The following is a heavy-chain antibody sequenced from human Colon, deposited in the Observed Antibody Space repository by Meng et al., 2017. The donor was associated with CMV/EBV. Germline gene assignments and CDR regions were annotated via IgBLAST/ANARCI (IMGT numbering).Heavy chain of an antibody. J-gene: IGHJ5*02. D-gene: IGHD1-26*01. CDR2: ITPNGDST. V-gene: IGHV1-46*01. CDR3: ARQISVGSVDP. CDR1: GDTFSKLY. Sequence: QVQLVQSGAEVKKPGASGRVSCKASGDTFSKLYIHWVRQAPGQGLEWMGLITPNGDSTYYAQNFQGRVTMTSDTSTSTIYMDLNNLRSEDTAVYYCARQISVGSVDPWGQGTLVTVSS.